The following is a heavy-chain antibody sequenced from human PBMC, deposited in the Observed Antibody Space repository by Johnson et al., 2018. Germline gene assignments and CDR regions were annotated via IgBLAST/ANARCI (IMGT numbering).Heavy chain of an antibody. Sequence: EVQLVESGGGLVQPGGSLRLSCAASGFAFSSSTMNWVRQAPGRGLEWVSYITRSGYTTKYADPVKGRFTISRDNGRKSLSLEMNSLGDEDPAGYYCVGDVDYAVDLGGQGTRVTVSS. CDR3: VGDVDYAVDL. J-gene: IGHJ3*01. V-gene: IGHV3-48*02. CDR2: ITRSGYTT. D-gene: IGHD5-12*01. CDR1: GFAFSSST.